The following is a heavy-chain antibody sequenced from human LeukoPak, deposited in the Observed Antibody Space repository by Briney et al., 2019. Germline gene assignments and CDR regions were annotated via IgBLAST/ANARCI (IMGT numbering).Heavy chain of an antibody. CDR1: GYSFTSYW. CDR2: IYPGDSDT. Sequence: GESLKISCKASGYSFTSYWIGWVRQMPGKGLEWMGIIYPGDSDTRYSPSLQGQVTISADKSISTAYLQWSSLKASDTAMYYCARRDILTGYYDYFDYWGQGTLVTVSS. V-gene: IGHV5-51*01. CDR3: ARRDILTGYYDYFDY. D-gene: IGHD3-9*01. J-gene: IGHJ4*02.